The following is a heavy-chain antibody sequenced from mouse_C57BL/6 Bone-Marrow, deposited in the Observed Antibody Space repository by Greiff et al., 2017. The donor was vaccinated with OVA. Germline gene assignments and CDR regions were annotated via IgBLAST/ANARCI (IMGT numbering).Heavy chain of an antibody. CDR3: ARMDPPRDY. CDR2: IYPGDGDT. Sequence: VQLQESGPELVKPGASVKISCTASGFAFSSSWMNWVKQRPGKGLEWIGRIYPGDGDTNYTGKFKSKATLTADKYSNTSYMKISSLTSENSSVYFGARMDPPRDYWGQGTSVTVSS. V-gene: IGHV1-82*01. CDR1: GFAFSSSW. J-gene: IGHJ4*01.